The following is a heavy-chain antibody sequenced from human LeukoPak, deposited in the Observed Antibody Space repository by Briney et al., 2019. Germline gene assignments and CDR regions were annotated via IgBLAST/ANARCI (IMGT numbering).Heavy chain of an antibody. V-gene: IGHV3-33*06. CDR3: AKDLSNYDILTGYSDY. D-gene: IGHD3-9*01. J-gene: IGHJ4*02. Sequence: PGGSLRLSXAASGFTFSSYGMHWVRQAPGKGLEWVAVIWYDGSNKYYADSVKGRFTISRDNSKNTLYLQMNSLRAEDTAVYYCAKDLSNYDILTGYSDYWGQGTLVTVSS. CDR1: GFTFSSYG. CDR2: IWYDGSNK.